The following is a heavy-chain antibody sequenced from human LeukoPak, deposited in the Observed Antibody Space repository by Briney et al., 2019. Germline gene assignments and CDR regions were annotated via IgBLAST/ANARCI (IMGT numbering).Heavy chain of an antibody. D-gene: IGHD4-23*01. CDR1: GFNVSDYY. CDR2: IVISGGTT. CDR3: ARDGGGNSWEGYFDV. J-gene: IGHJ4*02. Sequence: PGGSLRLSCAASGFNVSDYYMSWIRQSPGKGLEWVSHIVISGGTTYYTDSVKGRFTISRDTARNSVYLQMNSLRAEDTAVYYCARDGGGNSWEGYFDVWGQGALVTVSS. V-gene: IGHV3-11*04.